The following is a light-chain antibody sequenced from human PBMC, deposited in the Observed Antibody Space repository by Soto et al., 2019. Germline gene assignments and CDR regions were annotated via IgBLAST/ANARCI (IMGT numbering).Light chain of an antibody. CDR2: GAS. CDR1: QGISRW. V-gene: IGKV1-12*01. J-gene: IGKJ4*01. Sequence: DIQMTQSPSSVSASVGERVTITCRASQGISRWLAWYQQKPGKAPKLLIYGASSVQSGVPSRFSGSGSGTDFTLTINSLQPEDFATYYCQQADSFPLTFGGGTRVEIK. CDR3: QQADSFPLT.